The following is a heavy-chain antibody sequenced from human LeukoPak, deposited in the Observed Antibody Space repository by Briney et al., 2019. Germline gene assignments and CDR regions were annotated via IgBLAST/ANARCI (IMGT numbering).Heavy chain of an antibody. CDR1: IDSFTNYY. J-gene: IGHJ4*02. Sequence: SETLSLTCAVYIDSFTNYYWNWIRQTPGKGLEWIGEVNDSGGTNINPSLRSRVILSVDTSKNQFSLKLSSVTAADTAVYYCARDIYYYDSSGSQTLDYWGQGTLVTVSS. CDR2: VNDSGGT. CDR3: ARDIYYYDSSGSQTLDY. V-gene: IGHV4-34*01. D-gene: IGHD3-22*01.